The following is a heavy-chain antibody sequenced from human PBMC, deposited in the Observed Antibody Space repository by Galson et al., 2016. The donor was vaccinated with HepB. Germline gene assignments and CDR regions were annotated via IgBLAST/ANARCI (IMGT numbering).Heavy chain of an antibody. V-gene: IGHV1-69*13. CDR3: ARGPPNCISTSCCWFDP. D-gene: IGHD2-2*01. Sequence: SVKVSCKASGYTFTIHYMHWVRQAPGQGLEWMGGIIPIFGTANYAQKFQGRVTITADESTSTAYMELSSLRSEDTAVYYCARGPPNCISTSCCWFDPWGQGTLVTVSS. J-gene: IGHJ5*02. CDR1: GYTFTIHY. CDR2: IIPIFGTA.